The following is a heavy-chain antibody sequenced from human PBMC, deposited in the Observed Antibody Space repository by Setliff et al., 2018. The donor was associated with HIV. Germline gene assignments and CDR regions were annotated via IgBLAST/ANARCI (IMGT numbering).Heavy chain of an antibody. Sequence: SETLSLTCTVSGASISSHYWTWIRQPPGKGLEWIGNIPYTGSTNYNPSLKSRVTISGDSSKKQFSLVLSSVTAADTAVYYCARVPSSGWYGGHHYMDVWGKGATVTVSS. CDR3: ARVPSSGWYGGHHYMDV. V-gene: IGHV4-59*11. J-gene: IGHJ6*03. CDR1: GASISSHY. CDR2: IPYTGST. D-gene: IGHD6-19*01.